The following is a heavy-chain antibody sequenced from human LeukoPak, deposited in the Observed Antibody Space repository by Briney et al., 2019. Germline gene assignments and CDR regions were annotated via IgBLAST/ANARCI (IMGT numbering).Heavy chain of an antibody. D-gene: IGHD6-6*01. J-gene: IGHJ4*02. CDR1: GGSISSGDYY. V-gene: IGHV4-30-4*01. CDR2: IYYSGST. Sequence: PSETLSLTCTVSGGSISSGDYYWSWIRQPPGKGLEWIGYIYYSGSTYYNPSLKSRVTISVDTSKNQFSLKLSSVTAADTAVYYCARVGSGSSISVFDYWGQGTLVTVSS. CDR3: ARVGSGSSISVFDY.